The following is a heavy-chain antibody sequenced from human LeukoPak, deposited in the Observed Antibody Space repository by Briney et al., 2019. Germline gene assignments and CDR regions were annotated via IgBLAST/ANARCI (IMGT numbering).Heavy chain of an antibody. J-gene: IGHJ1*01. D-gene: IGHD4-17*01. CDR2: ISYDGSNK. V-gene: IGHV3-30*03. CDR3: ARPSVGTVTTLAYFQH. Sequence: PGRSLRLSCAASGFTFSNYGMHWVRQGPGKGLEWVAFISYDGSNKYHADSVKGRFTISRDNSKNTLYLQMNSLRTEDTAVYYCARPSVGTVTTLAYFQHWGQGTLVTVSS. CDR1: GFTFSNYG.